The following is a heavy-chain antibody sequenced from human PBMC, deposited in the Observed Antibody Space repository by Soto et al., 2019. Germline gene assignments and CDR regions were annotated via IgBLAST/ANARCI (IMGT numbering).Heavy chain of an antibody. CDR1: GFTFSNAW. CDR3: TTLRSSGWYGGADAFDI. J-gene: IGHJ3*02. Sequence: EVQLVESGGGLVKPGGSLRLSCAASGFTFSNAWMSWVRQAPGKGLEWVGRIKSKTDGGTTDYAAPVKGRFTISRDDSKNTLYLQMNSLKTEGTAVYYCTTLRSSGWYGGADAFDIWGQGTMVTVSS. V-gene: IGHV3-15*01. D-gene: IGHD6-19*01. CDR2: IKSKTDGGTT.